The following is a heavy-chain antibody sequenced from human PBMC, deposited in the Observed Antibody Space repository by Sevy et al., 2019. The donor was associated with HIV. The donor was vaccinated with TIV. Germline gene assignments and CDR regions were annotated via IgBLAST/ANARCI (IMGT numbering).Heavy chain of an antibody. CDR2: INQGGSQE. V-gene: IGHV3-7*01. CDR3: STILPAGVPAEYFQH. Sequence: GGSLRLSCAASGLTFSSYWMTWVRQAPGKGLEWVANINQGGSQEYYVDSVKGRFTISRDNAKNSLYLQINSLRAEDTAVYYCSTILPAGVPAEYFQHWGQGTLVTVSS. D-gene: IGHD2-2*01. CDR1: GLTFSSYW. J-gene: IGHJ1*01.